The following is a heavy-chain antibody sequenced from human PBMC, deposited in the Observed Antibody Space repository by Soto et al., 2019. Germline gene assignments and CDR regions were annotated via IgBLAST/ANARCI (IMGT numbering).Heavy chain of an antibody. CDR2: IYSGGST. CDR1: GFTVSSNY. V-gene: IGHV3-53*02. CDR3: ARGGYYDSSGYCFDY. D-gene: IGHD3-22*01. J-gene: IGHJ4*02. Sequence: EVQLVETGGGLIQPGGSLRLSCAASGFTVSSNYMSWVRQAPGKGLEWVSVIYSGGSTYYADSVKGRFTISRDNSKNTLDLQMNSLRAEDTAVYYCARGGYYDSSGYCFDYWGQGTLVTVSS.